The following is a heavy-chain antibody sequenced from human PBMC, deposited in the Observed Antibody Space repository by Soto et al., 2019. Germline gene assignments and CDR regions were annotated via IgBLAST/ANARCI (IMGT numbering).Heavy chain of an antibody. D-gene: IGHD6-6*01. V-gene: IGHV3-30*18. CDR1: GFTFSSYG. CDR2: ISYDGSNK. Sequence: PGGSLRLSCAASGFTFSSYGMHWVRQAPGKGLEWVAVISYDGSNKYYADSVKGRFTISRDNSKNTLYLQMNSLRAEDTAVYYCANPRFRSSKGNDAFDIWGQGTMVTVS. J-gene: IGHJ3*02. CDR3: ANPRFRSSKGNDAFDI.